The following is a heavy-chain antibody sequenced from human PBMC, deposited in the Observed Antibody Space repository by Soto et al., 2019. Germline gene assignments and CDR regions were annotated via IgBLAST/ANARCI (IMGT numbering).Heavy chain of an antibody. Sequence: GGSLRLSCAASGFTFSSYWMSWVRQAPGKGLEWVANIKQDGSEKYYVDSVKGRFTISRDNAKNSLYLQMNSLRAEDTAVYYCARDFSIFSGNYCGGDCYAGGGFDYWGQGTLVTVSS. V-gene: IGHV3-7*01. D-gene: IGHD2-21*02. CDR1: GFTFSSYW. CDR2: IKQDGSEK. J-gene: IGHJ4*02. CDR3: ARDFSIFSGNYCGGDCYAGGGFDY.